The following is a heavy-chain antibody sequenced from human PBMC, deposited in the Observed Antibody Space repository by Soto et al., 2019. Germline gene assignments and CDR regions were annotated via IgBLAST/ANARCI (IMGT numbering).Heavy chain of an antibody. Sequence: ASVKVSCKASGYTFTSYAMHWVRQAPGQRLEWMGIINASNGSTKYAQKFQGRVTMTRDTSTSTVYMELSGLRSDDTAVYYCARASYFDSSGYHYWSYYYAMDVWGQGTTVTVSS. V-gene: IGHV1-3*01. CDR3: ARASYFDSSGYHYWSYYYAMDV. CDR2: INASNGST. D-gene: IGHD3-22*01. CDR1: GYTFTSYA. J-gene: IGHJ6*02.